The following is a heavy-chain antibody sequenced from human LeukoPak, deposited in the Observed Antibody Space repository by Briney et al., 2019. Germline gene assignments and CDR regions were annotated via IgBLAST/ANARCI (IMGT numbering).Heavy chain of an antibody. V-gene: IGHV4-61*08. CDR3: ARWSDYYYYMDV. CDR2: IYYSGST. CDR1: GGSISSGGYY. D-gene: IGHD4-23*01. Sequence: PSETLSLTCTVSGGSISSGGYYWSWIRQHPGKGLEWIGYIYYSGSTNYNPSLKSRVTISVDTSKNQFSLKLSSVTAADTAVYCCARWSDYYYYMDVWGKGTTVTVSS. J-gene: IGHJ6*03.